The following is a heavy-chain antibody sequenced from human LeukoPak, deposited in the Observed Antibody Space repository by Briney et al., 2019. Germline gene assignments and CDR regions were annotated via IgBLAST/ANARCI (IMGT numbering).Heavy chain of an antibody. Sequence: GGSLGLSCAASGFTFSSYAMSWVRQAPGKGLEWVSAISGSGGSTYYADSVKGRFTISRDNSKNTLYLQMNSLRAEDTAVYYCAKGDWGSDYFDYWGQGTLVTVSS. V-gene: IGHV3-23*01. J-gene: IGHJ4*02. CDR3: AKGDWGSDYFDY. CDR1: GFTFSSYA. D-gene: IGHD7-27*01. CDR2: ISGSGGST.